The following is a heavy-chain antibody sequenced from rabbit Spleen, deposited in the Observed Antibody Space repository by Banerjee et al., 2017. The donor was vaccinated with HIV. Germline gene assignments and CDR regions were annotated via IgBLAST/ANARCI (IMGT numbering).Heavy chain of an antibody. CDR1: GFSFSSSYY. J-gene: IGHJ4*01. CDR2: INTFSGRG. Sequence: QSLEESGGGLVKPGASLTLTCTASGFSFSSSYYMCWVRQAPGKGLEWIASINTFSGRGVYATWAKGRFTISRTSSTTVALQMTSLTAADTATYFCAKDLAGAIGWNFYLWGPGTLVTVS. D-gene: IGHD4-1*01. CDR3: AKDLAGAIGWNFYL. V-gene: IGHV1S40*01.